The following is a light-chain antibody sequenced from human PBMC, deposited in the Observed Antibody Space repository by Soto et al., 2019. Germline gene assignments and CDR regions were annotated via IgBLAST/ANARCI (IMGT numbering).Light chain of an antibody. CDR2: EVN. CDR3: SSYTSITTLV. V-gene: IGLV2-14*01. CDR1: SNDVGGYDY. Sequence: QSALTQPASVSGSPGQSITISCTGTSNDVGGYDYVSWYQQHPGKAPKLMIYEVNHRPSGVSNRFSGSKSGNTASLTISGLQAEDEADYYCSSYTSITTLVFGGGTKLTVL. J-gene: IGLJ2*01.